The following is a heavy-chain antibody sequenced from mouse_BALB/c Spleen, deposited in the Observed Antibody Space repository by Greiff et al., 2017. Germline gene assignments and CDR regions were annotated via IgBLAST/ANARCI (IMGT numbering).Heavy chain of an antibody. CDR1: GFTFSSFG. V-gene: IGHV5-17*02. J-gene: IGHJ4*01. D-gene: IGHD2-1*01. Sequence: EVMLVESGGGLVQPGGSRKLSCAASGFTFSSFGMHWVRQAPEKGLEWVAYISSGSSTIYYADTVKGRFTISRDNPKNTLFLQMTSLRSEDTAMYYCARYYYPFYAMDYWGQGTSVTVSS. CDR3: ARYYYPFYAMDY. CDR2: ISSGSSTI.